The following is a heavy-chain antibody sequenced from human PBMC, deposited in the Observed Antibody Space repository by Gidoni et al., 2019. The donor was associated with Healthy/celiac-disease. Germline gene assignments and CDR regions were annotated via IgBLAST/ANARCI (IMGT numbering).Heavy chain of an antibody. Sequence: EVQLVESGGGLIQPGGSLRLSCAASGFTVSRNYMSWVRQAPGKGLEWVSVIDSGGSTYYAESVKGRFTISRDNSKNTLYLKMNSLRAEDTAVYYCARGGQDYYDSSGYLPPVYWGQGTLVTVSS. CDR2: IDSGGST. CDR1: GFTVSRNY. CDR3: ARGGQDYYDSSGYLPPVY. V-gene: IGHV3-53*01. J-gene: IGHJ4*02. D-gene: IGHD3-22*01.